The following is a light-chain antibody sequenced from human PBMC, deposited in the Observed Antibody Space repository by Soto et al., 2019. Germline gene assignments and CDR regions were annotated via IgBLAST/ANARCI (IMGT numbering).Light chain of an antibody. CDR1: QSLLHSNGYNY. CDR3: MQALQTPWT. V-gene: IGKV2-28*01. CDR2: LGS. J-gene: IGKJ1*01. Sequence: DIVMTQSPLSLPVTPGEPASISCRSSQSLLHSNGYNYLDWYLQKPGQSPQLLIYLGSNRASGGPDRFSGSGSGTDFTLKISRVEAEDVGVYYCMQALQTPWTFGQGTKVENK.